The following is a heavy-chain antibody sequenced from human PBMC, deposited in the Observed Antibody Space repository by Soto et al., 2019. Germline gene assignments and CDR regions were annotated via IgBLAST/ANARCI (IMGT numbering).Heavy chain of an antibody. CDR1: GGSISSYY. V-gene: IGHV4-4*07. Sequence: SETLSLTCTVSGGSISSYYWSWIRQPAGKGLEWIGRIYTSGSTNYNPSLKSRVTMSVDTSKNQFSLKLSSVTAADTAVYYCARERTIAVAGINWLDPWGQGTLVTVS. D-gene: IGHD6-19*01. CDR2: IYTSGST. CDR3: ARERTIAVAGINWLDP. J-gene: IGHJ5*02.